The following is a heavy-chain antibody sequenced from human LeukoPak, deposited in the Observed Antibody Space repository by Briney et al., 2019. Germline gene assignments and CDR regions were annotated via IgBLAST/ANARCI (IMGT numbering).Heavy chain of an antibody. D-gene: IGHD5-24*01. V-gene: IGHV3-53*01. Sequence: GTSLRLSCAASGFTVSSNYMSWVRQAPGKGLEWVSVIYSGGSTYYAESVRGRFTISRDNSKNTLYLQMNSLRAEDTAVYYCARGEGGYNSNFDFWGQGTLVTVSS. CDR3: ARGEGGYNSNFDF. J-gene: IGHJ4*02. CDR2: IYSGGST. CDR1: GFTVSSNY.